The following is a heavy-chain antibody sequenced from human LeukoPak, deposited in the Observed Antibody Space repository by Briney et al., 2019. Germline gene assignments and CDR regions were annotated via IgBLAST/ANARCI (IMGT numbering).Heavy chain of an antibody. CDR1: GGSISSYY. J-gene: IGHJ3*02. Sequence: PSETLSLTCTVSGGSISSYYWSWIRQPPGKGLEWIGYIYYSGSTNYNPSLKSRVTISVDTSKNQFSLKLSSVTAADTAVYYCARHQASWVHDAFDIWGQGTMVTVSS. V-gene: IGHV4-59*08. CDR3: ARHQASWVHDAFDI. CDR2: IYYSGST. D-gene: IGHD3-16*01.